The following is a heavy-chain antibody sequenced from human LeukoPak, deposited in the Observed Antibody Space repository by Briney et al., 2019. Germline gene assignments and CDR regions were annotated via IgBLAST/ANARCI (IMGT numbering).Heavy chain of an antibody. CDR3: AIGEVGAKIIYYFGY. V-gene: IGHV1-69*13. CDR1: GGTFSSYA. D-gene: IGHD1-26*01. Sequence: SVKVSCKASGGTFSSYAISWVRQAPGQGLEWMGGIIPIFGTANYAQKFQGRVTITADESTSTAYMELSSLRSEDTAVYYCAIGEVGAKIIYYFGYWGQGTLVTVSS. J-gene: IGHJ4*02. CDR2: IIPIFGTA.